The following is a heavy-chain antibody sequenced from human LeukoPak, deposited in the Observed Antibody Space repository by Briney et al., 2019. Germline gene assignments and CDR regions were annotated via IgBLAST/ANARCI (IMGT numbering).Heavy chain of an antibody. CDR1: GFTFSNAW. CDR3: TTLYYYDSSGYLGYFDY. CDR2: IKSKTDGGTT. V-gene: IGHV3-15*01. J-gene: IGHJ4*02. Sequence: GGSLRLSCAASGFTFSNAWMSWVRQAPGKGLEWVGRIKSKTDGGTTDYAAPVKGRFTISRDDSKNTLYLQMNSLKTEDTAVYYCTTLYYYDSSGYLGYFDYWGQGTLVTVSS. D-gene: IGHD3-22*01.